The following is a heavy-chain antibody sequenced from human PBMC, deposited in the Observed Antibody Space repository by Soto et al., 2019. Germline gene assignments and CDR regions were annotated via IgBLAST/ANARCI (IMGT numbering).Heavy chain of an antibody. Sequence: QITLKESGPTLVKPTQTLTLTCTFSGFSLSTSGVGVGWIRQPPGKALEWLALIYWDDDKRYSPTLKSRLTIPKDTAKNHVVLTMTNMDPVDTATYYRAHSAGTTREYYYYYGMDVWGQGTTVTVSS. J-gene: IGHJ6*02. CDR3: AHSAGTTREYYYYYGMDV. CDR1: GFSLSTSGVG. CDR2: IYWDDDK. V-gene: IGHV2-5*02. D-gene: IGHD6-13*01.